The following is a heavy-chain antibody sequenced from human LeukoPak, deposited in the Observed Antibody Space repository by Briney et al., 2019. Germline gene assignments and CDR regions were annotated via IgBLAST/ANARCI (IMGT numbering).Heavy chain of an antibody. V-gene: IGHV3-21*01. Sequence: GGSLRLSCVASGFTFSIYSMNWVRQAPGKGLEWVSSISSSSSYIYYADSVKGRFTISRDNGKNSLYLQMNSLRAEDTAVYYCARDPGSSGWYDYWGQGTLVTVSS. CDR1: GFTFSIYS. CDR3: ARDPGSSGWYDY. D-gene: IGHD6-19*01. CDR2: ISSSSSYI. J-gene: IGHJ4*02.